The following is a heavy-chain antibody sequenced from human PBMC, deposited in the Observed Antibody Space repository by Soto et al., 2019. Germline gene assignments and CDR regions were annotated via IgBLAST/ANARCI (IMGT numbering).Heavy chain of an antibody. Sequence: PSETLSLTCTVSGGFISSYYWSWIRQPPGKGLEWIGYIYYSGSTNYNPSLESRVTLSVDTSKNQFSLRLSSVTAADTAVYYCASATMIVVVIGYWGQGTLVTVSS. CDR3: ASATMIVVVIGY. CDR2: IYYSGST. CDR1: GGFISSYY. D-gene: IGHD3-22*01. J-gene: IGHJ4*02. V-gene: IGHV4-59*08.